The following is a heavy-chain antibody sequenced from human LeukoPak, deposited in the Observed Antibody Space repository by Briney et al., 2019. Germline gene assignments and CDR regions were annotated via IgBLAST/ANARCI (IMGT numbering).Heavy chain of an antibody. CDR3: TRFLFYYDSSVFYDYFDY. V-gene: IGHV3-74*01. CDR1: GFTFSSYW. CDR2: INTDGGST. J-gene: IGHJ4*02. D-gene: IGHD3-22*01. Sequence: GGSLRLSCAASGFTFSSYWMHWVRQAPGKGLVWVSCINTDGGSTNYADSVKGRFTISRDNAKNTVYLQMNSLRAEDTAVYYCTRFLFYYDSSVFYDYFDYWGQGTLVTVSS.